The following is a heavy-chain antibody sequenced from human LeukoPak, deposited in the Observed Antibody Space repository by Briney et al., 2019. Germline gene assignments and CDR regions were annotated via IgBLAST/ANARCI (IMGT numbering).Heavy chain of an antibody. CDR2: ISAYNGST. V-gene: IGHV1-18*01. CDR3: ARDLLDGITMVQGVIMRLPSLDY. CDR1: GYTFTSYG. D-gene: IGHD3-10*01. Sequence: GASVKVSCKASGYTFTSYGISWVRQAPGQGLEWMGWISAYNGSTNYAQKLQGRVTMTTGTSTSTAYMELRSLRSDDTAVYYCARDLLDGITMVQGVIMRLPSLDYWGQGTLVTVSS. J-gene: IGHJ4*02.